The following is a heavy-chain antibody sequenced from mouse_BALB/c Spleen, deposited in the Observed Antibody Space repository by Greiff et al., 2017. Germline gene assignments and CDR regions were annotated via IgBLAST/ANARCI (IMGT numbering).Heavy chain of an antibody. CDR1: GFTFSSFG. CDR3: ASGYRYYFDY. J-gene: IGHJ2*01. Sequence: EVQLVESGGGLVQPGGSRKLSCAASGFTFSSFGMHWVRQAPEKGLEWVAYISSGSSTIYYADTVKGRFTISRDNPKNTLFLQMTSLRSEDTAMYYCASGYRYYFDYWGQGTTLTVSS. D-gene: IGHD2-14*01. CDR2: ISSGSSTI. V-gene: IGHV5-17*02.